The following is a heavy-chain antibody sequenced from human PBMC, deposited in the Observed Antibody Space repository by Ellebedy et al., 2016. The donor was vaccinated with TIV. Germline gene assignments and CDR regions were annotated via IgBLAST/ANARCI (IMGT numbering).Heavy chain of an antibody. CDR3: AKIEPRYCSGGSCYPPHY. D-gene: IGHD2-15*01. CDR2: ISWNSGSI. Sequence: GGSLRLXXAASGFTFDDYAMHWVRQAPGKGLEWVSGISWNSGSIGYADSVKGRFTISRDNSKNTLYLQMNSLRAEDTAVYYCAKIEPRYCSGGSCYPPHYWGQGTLVTVSS. J-gene: IGHJ4*02. CDR1: GFTFDDYA. V-gene: IGHV3-9*01.